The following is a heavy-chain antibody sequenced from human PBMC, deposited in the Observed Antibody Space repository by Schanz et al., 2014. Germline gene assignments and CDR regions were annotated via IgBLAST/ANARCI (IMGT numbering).Heavy chain of an antibody. CDR3: ARVKYGTIDRCDRTETEGIYYMDV. Sequence: EMPLLESGGGLIQPGGSLRLSCAASGFSFTTYAMSWVRQAPGKGLEWVSSISSGGGSTYYADSVKGRFTISRDNSKSTLYLQIKSLRAEDTAVYYWARVKYGTIDRCDRTETEGIYYMDVWGKGTTVTVSS. V-gene: IGHV3-23*01. CDR1: GFSFTTYA. CDR2: ISSGGGST. D-gene: IGHD2-8*01. J-gene: IGHJ6*03.